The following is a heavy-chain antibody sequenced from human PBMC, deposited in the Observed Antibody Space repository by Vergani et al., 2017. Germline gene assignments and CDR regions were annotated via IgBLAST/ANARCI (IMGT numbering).Heavy chain of an antibody. CDR2: IYPGDSDT. D-gene: IGHD4-17*01. Sequence: EVQLVQSGAEVKKPGESLKISCKGSGYRFTSYWIGWVRQMPGKGLEWMGIIYPGDSDTRYSPSFQGQVTISADKSISPAFLQWSSLKASDTAMYYCARISTVTTSRDYFYGMDVWGQGTTVTVSS. V-gene: IGHV5-51*03. CDR1: GYRFTSYW. CDR3: ARISTVTTSRDYFYGMDV. J-gene: IGHJ6*02.